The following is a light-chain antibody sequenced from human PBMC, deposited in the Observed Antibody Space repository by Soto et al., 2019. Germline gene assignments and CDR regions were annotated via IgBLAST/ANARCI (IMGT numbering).Light chain of an antibody. V-gene: IGKV3-20*01. CDR2: GAS. J-gene: IGKJ1*01. CDR1: QSVSSTN. CDR3: QHFGSSPT. Sequence: EIVLTQSPGTLSLSPGERATLSCRASQSVSSTNLAWYQQRPGQAPRLLIYGASSRATGIPDRISGSWSGTDFTLTISRLDPEDFAQYYCQHFGSSPTFGQGTKVEIK.